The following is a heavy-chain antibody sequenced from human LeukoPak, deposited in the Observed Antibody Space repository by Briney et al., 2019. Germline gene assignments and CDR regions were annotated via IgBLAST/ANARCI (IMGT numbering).Heavy chain of an antibody. D-gene: IGHD5-12*01. CDR2: IYYSGST. J-gene: IGHJ4*02. Sequence: SETLSLTCTVSGASISPYYWSWIRQPPGRGLEWIGYIYYSGSTNYNPSLKSRVTISIDTSTNQFSLKLNSVTAADTAVYYCARGTKTGNTGYDWNYWGQGSLVTVS. V-gene: IGHV4-59*01. CDR3: ARGTKTGNTGYDWNY. CDR1: GASISPYY.